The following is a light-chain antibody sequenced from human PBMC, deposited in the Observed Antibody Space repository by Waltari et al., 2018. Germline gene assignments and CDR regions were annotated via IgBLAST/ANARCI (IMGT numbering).Light chain of an antibody. J-gene: IGLJ3*02. CDR1: SSNFGAGYD. CDR3: QSFDSSLSASV. Sequence: QSVLTQPPSMSGAPGQKVTIPCTGGSSNFGAGYDVHWYQQFPGTAPKLLIFGNTNRPSGVPGRFSGYRSGTSASLAIAGLQSEDEDVYYCQSFDSSLSASVFGGGTKLTVL. V-gene: IGLV1-40*01. CDR2: GNT.